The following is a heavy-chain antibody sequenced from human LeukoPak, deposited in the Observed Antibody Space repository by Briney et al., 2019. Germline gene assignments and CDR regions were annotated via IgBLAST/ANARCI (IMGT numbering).Heavy chain of an antibody. D-gene: IGHD3-10*01. J-gene: IGHJ4*02. CDR3: VLSSGSYYNGNTPFDY. CDR2: IKQDGSEK. CDR1: GFTFSSYW. Sequence: AGSLRLSCAASGFTFSSYWMSWVRQAPGKGLEWVANIKQDGSEKYYVDSVKGRFTISRGNAKNSLYLQMNSLRAEDTAVYYCVLSSGSYYNGNTPFDYWGQGTLVTVSS. V-gene: IGHV3-7*01.